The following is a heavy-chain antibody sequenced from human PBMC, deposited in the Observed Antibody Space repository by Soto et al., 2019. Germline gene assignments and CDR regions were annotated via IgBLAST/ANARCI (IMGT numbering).Heavy chain of an antibody. J-gene: IGHJ1*01. CDR2: ISGSGGST. CDR1: GFTFSSYA. V-gene: IGHV3-23*01. D-gene: IGHD3-22*01. Sequence: GGSLRLSCAASGFTFSSYAMSWVRQAPGKGLEWVSAISGSGGSTYYADSVKGRFTISRDNSKNTLYLQMNSLRAEDTAVYYRARTYYYDSSPPPAKSSQHWGQGTLVPFSS. CDR3: ARTYYYDSSPPPAKSSQH.